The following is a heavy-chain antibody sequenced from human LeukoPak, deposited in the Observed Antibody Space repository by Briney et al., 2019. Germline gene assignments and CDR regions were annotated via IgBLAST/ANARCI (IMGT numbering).Heavy chain of an antibody. Sequence: GASVKVSCKASGYTFTNYDFNWVRQAPGQGLEWMGWISAYNGNTNYAQKLQGRVTMTTDTSTSTAYMELRSLRSDDPGVNYCARDRGFWSGYDLDYWGQGTLVTVSS. D-gene: IGHD3-3*01. CDR1: GYTFTNYD. CDR3: ARDRGFWSGYDLDY. V-gene: IGHV1-18*01. J-gene: IGHJ4*02. CDR2: ISAYNGNT.